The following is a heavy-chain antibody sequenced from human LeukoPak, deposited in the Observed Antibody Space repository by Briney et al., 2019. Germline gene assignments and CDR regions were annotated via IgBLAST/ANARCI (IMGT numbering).Heavy chain of an antibody. CDR2: TYYRSKWYN. CDR3: ASYTNSRTYFDN. Sequence: SQTLSLTCAISGDSVSSNSATWNWIRQSPSRGLEWLGRTYYRSKWYNDYAVSVKGRISINPDTSKNHFSLQPNSVTPEDTAVYYCASYTNSRTYFDNWGQGTLVTVSS. CDR1: GDSVSSNSAT. D-gene: IGHD6-6*01. V-gene: IGHV6-1*01. J-gene: IGHJ4*02.